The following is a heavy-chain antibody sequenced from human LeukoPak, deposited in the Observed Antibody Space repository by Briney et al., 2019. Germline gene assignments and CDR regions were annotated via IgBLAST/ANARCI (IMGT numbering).Heavy chain of an antibody. D-gene: IGHD2-2*01. CDR2: IYTSGST. CDR3: ARSREYCSSTSCPTHFDY. Sequence: SETLSLTCTVSGGSISSYYWSWIRQPAGKGLEWIGRIYTSGSTNYNPSLKSRVTISVDTSKNQFSLRLSSVTAADTAVYYCARSREYCSSTSCPTHFDYWGQGTLVTVSS. J-gene: IGHJ4*02. CDR1: GGSISSYY. V-gene: IGHV4-4*07.